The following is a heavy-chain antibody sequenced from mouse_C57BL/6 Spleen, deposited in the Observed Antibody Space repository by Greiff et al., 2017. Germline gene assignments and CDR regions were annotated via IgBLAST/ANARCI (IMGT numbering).Heavy chain of an antibody. J-gene: IGHJ4*01. Sequence: EVKLQESGPGMVKPSQSLSLTCTVTGYSITSGYDWHWIRHFPGNKLEWMGYISYSGSTNYNPSLKSRISITHDTSKNHFFLKLNSVTTEDTATYYCARGRDYRYAMDYWGQGTSVTVSS. CDR3: ARGRDYRYAMDY. D-gene: IGHD2-4*01. CDR2: ISYSGST. CDR1: GYSITSGYD. V-gene: IGHV3-1*01.